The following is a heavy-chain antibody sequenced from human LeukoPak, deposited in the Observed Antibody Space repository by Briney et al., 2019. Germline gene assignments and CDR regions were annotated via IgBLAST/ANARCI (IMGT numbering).Heavy chain of an antibody. CDR1: GFSFTTYW. V-gene: IGHV5-51*01. J-gene: IGHJ4*02. Sequence: GESLKISRMAFGFSFTTYWIGWVRQMSGKGLEWIGLIYPADSDTRYSPSFQGQVTISPDKSISTAYLQWSSLKASGTAKYYCAANIGTAAGTLDYWGQGTLVTVSS. CDR3: AANIGTAAGTLDY. D-gene: IGHD6-13*01. CDR2: IYPADSDT.